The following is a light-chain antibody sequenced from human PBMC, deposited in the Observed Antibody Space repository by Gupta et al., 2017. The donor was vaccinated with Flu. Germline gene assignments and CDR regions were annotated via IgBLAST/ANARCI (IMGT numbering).Light chain of an antibody. CDR2: DDN. CDR3: QVFDSHEDYVV. J-gene: IGLJ2*01. Sequence: SYVLTQPPSVSVAPGQTARLACGGNNIGSKSVHWYQQKPGQAPRLVVFDDNVRPSEVPERFSGSNSENAATLTISGVEVGDEADYFCQVFDSHEDYVVFGGGTKLTVL. V-gene: IGLV3-21*02. CDR1: NIGSKS.